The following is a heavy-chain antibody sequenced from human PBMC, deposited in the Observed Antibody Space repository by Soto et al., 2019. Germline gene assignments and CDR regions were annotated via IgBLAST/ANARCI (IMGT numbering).Heavy chain of an antibody. Sequence: GGSLRLSCSASGFTFSSYEINWVRQAPGKGLEWVSYLSSRGSTIYYADSVKGRFTISGDNAKNSLYLQMNSLRAEDTAVYYCARSQGIAARSYDTWGQGTMVTVSS. CDR2: LSSRGSTI. V-gene: IGHV3-48*03. D-gene: IGHD6-6*01. CDR1: GFTFSSYE. J-gene: IGHJ5*02. CDR3: ARSQGIAARSYDT.